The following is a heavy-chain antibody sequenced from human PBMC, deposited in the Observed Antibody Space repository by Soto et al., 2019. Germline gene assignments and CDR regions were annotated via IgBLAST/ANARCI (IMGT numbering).Heavy chain of an antibody. J-gene: IGHJ4*02. V-gene: IGHV4-31*03. CDR3: ARGIGEITFGGVIAAPETYFDY. D-gene: IGHD3-16*02. CDR2: IYYSGST. Sequence: SETLSLTCTVSGGSISSGGYYWSWIRQHPGKGLEWIGYIYYSGSTYYNPSLKSRVTISVDTSKNQFSLKLSSVTAADTAVYYCARGIGEITFGGVIAAPETYFDYWAREPWSPSPQ. CDR1: GGSISSGGYY.